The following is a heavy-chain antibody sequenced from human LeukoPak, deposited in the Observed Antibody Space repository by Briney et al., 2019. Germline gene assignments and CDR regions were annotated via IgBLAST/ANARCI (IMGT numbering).Heavy chain of an antibody. CDR1: GGSISSSSYY. D-gene: IGHD1-26*01. CDR2: IYYSGST. CDR3: AKHGELLSCFDP. Sequence: SETLSLTCTVSGGSISSSSYYWGWIRQPPGEGLEWIGSIYYSGSTYYNPSLKSRVTISVDTSKNHFSLKLRSVTAADTAVYYCAKHGELLSCFDPWGQGTQVTVCS. J-gene: IGHJ5*02. V-gene: IGHV4-39*01.